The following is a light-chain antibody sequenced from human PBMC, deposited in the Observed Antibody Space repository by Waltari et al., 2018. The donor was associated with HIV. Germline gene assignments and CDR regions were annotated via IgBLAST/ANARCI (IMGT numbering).Light chain of an antibody. CDR2: STD. CDR1: PSNIGSNS. V-gene: IGLV1-44*01. Sequence: QSPLTQTPSMSGAPGQRVHILCSGGPSNIGSNSVTWYRQLPGTAPKLLIYSTDQRPSSVPVRFSGSKSATSAFLVISGLQSDDEADYYCVTWDDTMSVVFGGGTRLTVL. J-gene: IGLJ2*01. CDR3: VTWDDTMSVV.